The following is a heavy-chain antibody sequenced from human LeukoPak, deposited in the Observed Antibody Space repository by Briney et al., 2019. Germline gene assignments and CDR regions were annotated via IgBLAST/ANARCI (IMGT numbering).Heavy chain of an antibody. D-gene: IGHD6-19*01. CDR2: THHSGST. V-gene: IGHV4-38-2*02. J-gene: IGHJ3*02. CDR1: GYSISSGYY. Sequence: SETLSLTCIVSGYSISSGYYWGWIRQPPGKGPEWIGSTHHSGSTYYNPSLKSRVTISIDTSKNQFSLRLRSVTAADTAVYYCARSSGWYGAFDIWGQGTMVTVSS. CDR3: ARSSGWYGAFDI.